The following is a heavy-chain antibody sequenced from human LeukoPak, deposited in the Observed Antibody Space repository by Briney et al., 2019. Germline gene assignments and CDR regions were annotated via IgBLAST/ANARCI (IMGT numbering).Heavy chain of an antibody. CDR1: GGTFSSYA. J-gene: IGHJ4*02. D-gene: IGHD2-21*02. V-gene: IGHV1-69*04. CDR2: IIPILGIA. CDR3: ARDVVVVTARTDIRFDY. Sequence: ASVKVSCKASGGTFSSYAISWVRQAPGQGLEWMGRIIPILGIANYAQKFQGRVTITADKSTSTAYMELSSLRSEDTAVYYCARDVVVVTARTDIRFDYWGQGTLVTVSS.